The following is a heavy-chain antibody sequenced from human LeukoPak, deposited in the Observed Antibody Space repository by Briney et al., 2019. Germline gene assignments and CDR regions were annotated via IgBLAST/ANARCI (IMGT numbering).Heavy chain of an antibody. D-gene: IGHD6-13*01. CDR1: GHSISSGYY. J-gene: IGHJ4*02. CDR3: ARRVFPDYFDY. CDR2: MYHSGST. Sequence: SETLSLTCAVSGHSISSGYYWGWIRQPPGKGLEWIGNMYHSGSTNYNPSLKSRVTISVDTSKNQFSLKLRSVTAADTAVYYCARRVFPDYFDYWGQGTLVTVSS. V-gene: IGHV4-38-2*01.